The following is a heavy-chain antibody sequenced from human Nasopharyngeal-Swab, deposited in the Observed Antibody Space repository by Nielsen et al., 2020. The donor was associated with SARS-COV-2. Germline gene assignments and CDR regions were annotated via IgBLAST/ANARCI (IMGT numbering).Heavy chain of an antibody. CDR3: ARRGDCNGNPCYSDY. J-gene: IGHJ4*02. D-gene: IGHD2-21*02. V-gene: IGHV5-51*01. Sequence: GESLKISCQASGYSFTNYWIGWVRQMPGTGLEWMGLIYPGDSSIRYIPSLQGQVTISVDKSISTTYLQWSNLKASDAATYYCARRGDCNGNPCYSDYWGQGTLVTVSS. CDR1: GYSFTNYW. CDR2: IYPGDSSI.